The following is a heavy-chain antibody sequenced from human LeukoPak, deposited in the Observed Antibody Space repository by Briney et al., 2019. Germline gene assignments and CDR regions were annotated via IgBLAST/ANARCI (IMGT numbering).Heavy chain of an antibody. CDR1: GFTLSSYE. CDR2: IDYDGGSG. CDR3: TRNSGWYGLS. D-gene: IGHD6-19*01. J-gene: IGHJ1*01. Sequence: GGSLRLSCTVSGFTLSSYEMSWIRQAPGKGLEWVSSIDYDGGSGHYADSVKGRFSISRDNSNNTLFLHLNSLRGEDTAVYYCTRNSGWYGLSWGQGTLVTVSS. V-gene: IGHV3-23*01.